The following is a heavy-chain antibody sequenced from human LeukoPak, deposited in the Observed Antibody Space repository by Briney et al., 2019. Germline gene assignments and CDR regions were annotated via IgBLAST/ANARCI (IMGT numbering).Heavy chain of an antibody. CDR1: GFTFSSYS. V-gene: IGHV3-21*01. J-gene: IGHJ4*02. CDR2: ISSSSSYI. D-gene: IGHD2-15*01. CDR3: ARDSSPPLLRPKGFDY. Sequence: PGGSLRLSCAASGFTFSSYSMNWVRQAPGKGLEWVSSISSSSSYIYYADSVKGRFTISGDSAKNSLYLQMNSLRAEDTAVYYCARDSSPPLLRPKGFDYWGQGTLVTVSS.